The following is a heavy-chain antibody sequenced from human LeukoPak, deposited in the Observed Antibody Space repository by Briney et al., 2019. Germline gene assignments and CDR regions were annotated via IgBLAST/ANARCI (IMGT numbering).Heavy chain of an antibody. V-gene: IGHV1-69*13. D-gene: IGHD1-26*01. J-gene: IGHJ5*02. CDR2: IIPIFGTA. CDR1: GGTFSSYA. CDR3: ARAHGGLVGATRKADWFDP. Sequence: GASVKVSCKASGGTFSSYAISWVRQAPGQGLEWMGGIIPIFGTANYAQKFQGRVTITADESTSTAYMELSSLRSEDTAVYYCARAHGGLVGATRKADWFDPWGQGTLVTVSS.